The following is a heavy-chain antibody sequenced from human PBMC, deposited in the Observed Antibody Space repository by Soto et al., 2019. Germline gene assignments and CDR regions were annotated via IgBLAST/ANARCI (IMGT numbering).Heavy chain of an antibody. CDR3: ARGKVSSKPARVRFDP. CDR2: INHSGST. Sequence: SETLSLTCAVYGGSFSGYYWSWIRQPPGKGLEWIGEINHSGSTNYNPSLKSRVTISVDTSKNQFSLKLSSVTAADTAVYYCARGKVSSKPARVRFDPWGQGTLVTVSS. J-gene: IGHJ5*02. CDR1: GGSFSGYY. D-gene: IGHD2-2*01. V-gene: IGHV4-34*01.